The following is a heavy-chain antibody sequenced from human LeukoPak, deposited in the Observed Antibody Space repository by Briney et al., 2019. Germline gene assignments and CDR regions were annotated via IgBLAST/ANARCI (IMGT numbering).Heavy chain of an antibody. J-gene: IGHJ5*02. V-gene: IGHV1-18*01. CDR2: ISAYNGNT. D-gene: IGHD2-2*01. CDR3: ARVYQYCSSTSCSSYRVWFDP. Sequence: ASVKVSCKASGYTFTSYGISWVRQAPGQGLEWMVWISAYNGNTNYAQKLQGRVTMTTDTSTSTAYMELRSLRSDDTAVYYCARVYQYCSSTSCSSYRVWFDPWGQGTLVTVSS. CDR1: GYTFTSYG.